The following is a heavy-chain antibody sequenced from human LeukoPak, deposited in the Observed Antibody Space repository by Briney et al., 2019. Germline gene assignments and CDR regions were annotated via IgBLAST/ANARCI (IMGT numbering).Heavy chain of an antibody. J-gene: IGHJ4*02. V-gene: IGHV4-59*12. CDR2: IHSSGST. CDR3: TRESYDGSGYYLDY. Sequence: SETLSLTCTVSGGSISSYYWGWIRQPPGKGLEWLGYIHSSGSTNYNPSLKSRVTILVDTSKNQFSLKLTSVTAADTAVYYCTRESYDGSGYYLDYWSQGILVTVSS. D-gene: IGHD3-22*01. CDR1: GGSISSYY.